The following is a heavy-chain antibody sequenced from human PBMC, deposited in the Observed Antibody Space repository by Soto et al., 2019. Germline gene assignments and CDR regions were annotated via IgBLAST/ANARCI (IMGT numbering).Heavy chain of an antibody. V-gene: IGHV4-31*03. Sequence: QVQLQESGPGLVKPSQTLSLTCNVSGDSISNGGYFWSCIRQHPGKGLECIGYIYYRGSTYYNPSLKTRVSFSVDTSKNQFSLKLSSVTAADTAVYYCARDRYDFWSGYSADWGQGTLVTVSS. CDR2: IYYRGST. CDR3: ARDRYDFWSGYSAD. D-gene: IGHD3-3*01. J-gene: IGHJ4*02. CDR1: GDSISNGGYF.